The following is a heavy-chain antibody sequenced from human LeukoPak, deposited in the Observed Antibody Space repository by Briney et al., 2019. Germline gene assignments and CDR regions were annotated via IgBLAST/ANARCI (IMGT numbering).Heavy chain of an antibody. J-gene: IGHJ4*02. CDR1: GASFSSSTYY. Sequence: PSETLSLTCTVSGASFSSSTYYWGWIRQPPGKGLEWIGSIYYSGSTYYNPSLKSRVTMSVDTSKHQFSLKLSSVTAADTAVYYCARHAGGISATGTRPFDYWGQGTLVTVSS. D-gene: IGHD6-13*01. CDR3: ARHAGGISATGTRPFDY. V-gene: IGHV4-39*01. CDR2: IYYSGST.